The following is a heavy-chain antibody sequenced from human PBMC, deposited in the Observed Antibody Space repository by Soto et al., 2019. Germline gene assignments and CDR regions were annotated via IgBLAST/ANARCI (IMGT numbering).Heavy chain of an antibody. CDR3: ARDRGGDLVVVPAAIYYYGLDV. D-gene: IGHD2-2*01. V-gene: IGHV3-30-3*01. J-gene: IGHJ6*02. Sequence: GGSLRLSCAASGFTFSSYAMHWVRRAPGKGLEWVAVISYDGSNKYYADSVKGRFTISRDNSKNTLYLQMNSLRAEDTAVYYCARDRGGDLVVVPAAIYYYGLDVWGQGTTVTVSS. CDR1: GFTFSSYA. CDR2: ISYDGSNK.